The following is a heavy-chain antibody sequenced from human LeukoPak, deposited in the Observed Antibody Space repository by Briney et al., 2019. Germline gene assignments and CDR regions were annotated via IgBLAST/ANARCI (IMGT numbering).Heavy chain of an antibody. D-gene: IGHD3-10*01. CDR3: AKGYGSGSYYNRDAFDI. Sequence: PGGSLRLSCAASGFTFSSYAMSWVRQAPGKGLEWVSAISGSGGSTYYADSVKGRFTISRDNSKNTLYLQMNSLRAGDTAVYYCAKGYGSGSYYNRDAFDIWGQGTMVTVSS. V-gene: IGHV3-23*01. J-gene: IGHJ3*02. CDR1: GFTFSSYA. CDR2: ISGSGGST.